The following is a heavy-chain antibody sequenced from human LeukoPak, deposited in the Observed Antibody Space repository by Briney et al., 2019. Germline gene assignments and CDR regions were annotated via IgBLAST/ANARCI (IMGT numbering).Heavy chain of an antibody. CDR2: INHSGST. Sequence: PSETLSLTCAVYGGSFSGYYWSWIRQPPGKGLEWIGEINHSGSTNYNPSLKSRVTISVDTSKNQFSLKLSSATAADTAVYYCARAPAFDFWSGYHRGPNWFDPWGQGTLVTVSS. D-gene: IGHD3-3*01. CDR1: GGSFSGYY. CDR3: ARAPAFDFWSGYHRGPNWFDP. J-gene: IGHJ5*02. V-gene: IGHV4-34*01.